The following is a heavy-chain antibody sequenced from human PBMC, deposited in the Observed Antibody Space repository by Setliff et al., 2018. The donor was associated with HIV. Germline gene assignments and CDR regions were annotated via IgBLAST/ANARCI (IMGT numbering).Heavy chain of an antibody. CDR3: ATVRRYYYDSSGQEYFQH. D-gene: IGHD3-22*01. CDR2: INPNSGGT. Sequence: ASVKVSCKASGYTFTTHDNTHDINWVRQAPGQGLEWMGWINPNSGGTNYAQKFQGRVTMTEDTSTDTAYMELSSLRSEDTAVYYCATVRRYYYDSSGQEYFQHWGQGTLVTVSS. J-gene: IGHJ1*01. CDR1: GYTFT. V-gene: IGHV1-2*02.